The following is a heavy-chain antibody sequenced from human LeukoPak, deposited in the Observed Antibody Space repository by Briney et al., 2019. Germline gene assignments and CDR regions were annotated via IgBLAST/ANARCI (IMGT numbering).Heavy chain of an antibody. CDR3: ARDVHYYDSSGPDAFDI. Sequence: ASVKVSCKASGYTFTSYGISWVRQAPGQGLEWMGWISAYNGNTNYAQKLQGRVTMTTDTSTSTAYMELRSLRSDDTAVYYCARDVHYYDSSGPDAFDIWGQGTMVTVSS. CDR1: GYTFTSYG. J-gene: IGHJ3*02. D-gene: IGHD3-22*01. V-gene: IGHV1-18*01. CDR2: ISAYNGNT.